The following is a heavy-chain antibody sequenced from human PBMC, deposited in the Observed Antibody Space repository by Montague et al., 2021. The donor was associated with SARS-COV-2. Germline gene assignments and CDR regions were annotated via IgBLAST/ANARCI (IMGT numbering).Heavy chain of an antibody. CDR2: IFGGGST. CDR3: AKGGTSYFYGMDV. CDR1: GFTVSRNY. J-gene: IGHJ6*02. D-gene: IGHD1-26*01. V-gene: IGHV3-66*01. Sequence: SLRLSCAASGFTVSRNYMGWVRQAPGKGLEWVSVIFGGGSTNYADSVKGRFTISRDISQNTLYLQMNSLRAEDMAVYYCAKGGTSYFYGMDVWGQGITVAVSS.